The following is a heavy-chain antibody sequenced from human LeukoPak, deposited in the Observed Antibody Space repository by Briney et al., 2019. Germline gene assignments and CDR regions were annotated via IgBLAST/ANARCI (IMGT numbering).Heavy chain of an antibody. J-gene: IGHJ4*02. CDR2: IQWDGSNK. CDR3: ARREAVGAMSDFDD. V-gene: IGHV3-30*02. CDR1: GFSVTAYG. Sequence: PGGSLRLSCAASGFSVTAYGIHWARQAAGKGLEGVATIQWDGSNKYYVDSVKGRFTVSRDNSKDTVYLQMNSLRSEDTAVYYCARREAVGAMSDFDDWGQGTLVTVSS. D-gene: IGHD1-26*01.